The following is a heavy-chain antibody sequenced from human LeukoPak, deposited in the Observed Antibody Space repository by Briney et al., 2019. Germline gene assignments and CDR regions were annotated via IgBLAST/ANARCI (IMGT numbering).Heavy chain of an antibody. J-gene: IGHJ4*02. CDR3: AREWFGELTIDY. V-gene: IGHV3-33*01. Sequence: GRSLRLSCAASGFTFSSYGMHWVRQAPGKGLEWVAVIWYDGSNKYYADSVKGRFTISRDNSKNTLYLQMNSLRAEDTAVYYCAREWFGELTIDYWCQGTLVTVSS. CDR2: IWYDGSNK. CDR1: GFTFSSYG. D-gene: IGHD3-10*01.